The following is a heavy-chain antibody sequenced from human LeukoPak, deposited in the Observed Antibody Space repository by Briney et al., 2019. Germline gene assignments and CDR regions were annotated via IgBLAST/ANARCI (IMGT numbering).Heavy chain of an antibody. CDR3: ARGGAGLSY. J-gene: IGHJ4*02. V-gene: IGHV3-66*01. CDR1: GFTGSRYY. D-gene: IGHD1-26*01. CDR2: IYSGGST. Sequence: GGSLRLSCAASGFTGSRYYMTWVRQAPGKGLVGVLVIYSGGSTFYADSVNGRFTISRDNSKNTLYLQMSNLRAEDTAVYYCARGGAGLSYWGQGTLVTVSS.